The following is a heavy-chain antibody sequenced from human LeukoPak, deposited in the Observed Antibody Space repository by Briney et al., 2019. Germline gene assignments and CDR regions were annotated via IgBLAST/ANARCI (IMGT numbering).Heavy chain of an antibody. Sequence: PSETLSLTCTVSGGSISSSSYYWAWIRQPPGKGLEWIGGIYSTGSTYYNPSLKSRVTISVDTSKNQFSLKLSSVTAADTAVYYCARGSIGGYTYGGVFDIWGQGTTVTVS. D-gene: IGHD5-18*01. J-gene: IGHJ3*02. V-gene: IGHV4-39*07. CDR1: GGSISSSSYY. CDR3: ARGSIGGYTYGGVFDI. CDR2: IYSTGST.